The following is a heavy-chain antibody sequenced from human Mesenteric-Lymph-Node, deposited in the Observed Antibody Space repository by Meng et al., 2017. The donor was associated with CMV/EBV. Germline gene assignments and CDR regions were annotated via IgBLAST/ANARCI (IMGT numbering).Heavy chain of an antibody. D-gene: IGHD3-22*01. Sequence: SETLSLTCTVSGGSIRSSSYYWGWLRQPPGKGLEWLGSIYYSGSTNYNPSLKSRVTMSVDTSKNQFSLKLSSVTAADTAIYYCARDGLDYYDSTAYYYGYFDYWGQGTLVTVSS. CDR3: ARDGLDYYDSTAYYYGYFDY. V-gene: IGHV4-39*07. CDR2: IYYSGST. J-gene: IGHJ4*02. CDR1: GGSIRSSSYY.